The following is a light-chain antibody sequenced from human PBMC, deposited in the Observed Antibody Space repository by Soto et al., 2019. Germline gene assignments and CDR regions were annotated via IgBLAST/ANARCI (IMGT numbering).Light chain of an antibody. V-gene: IGLV2-23*01. CDR1: SSDVGTYKF. J-gene: IGLJ3*02. Sequence: QSALTQPASVSGSPGQSITISCTGTSSDVGTYKFVSWYQQHPGKVPTLMIHEGTKRPSGVSNRFSGSKSGNTATLTISGLQPEDEANYYCSSYAGTSFWVFGGGTKLTVL. CDR2: EGT. CDR3: SSYAGTSFWV.